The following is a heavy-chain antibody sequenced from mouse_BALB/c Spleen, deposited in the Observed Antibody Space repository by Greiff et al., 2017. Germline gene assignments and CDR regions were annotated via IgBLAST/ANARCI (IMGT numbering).Heavy chain of an antibody. D-gene: IGHD2-10*02. CDR1: GFTLGSFG. CDR2: ISSGSSTI. V-gene: IGHV5-17*02. CDR3: ARSLVSYFDY. J-gene: IGHJ2*01. Sequence: EVMLVESGGGLVHPGGSRKLPCAASGFTLGSFGWHGVRRAPEKGLEWVAYISSGSSTIYYADTVKGRFTISRDNPKNTLFLQMTSLRSEDTAMYYCARSLVSYFDYWGQGTTLTVSS.